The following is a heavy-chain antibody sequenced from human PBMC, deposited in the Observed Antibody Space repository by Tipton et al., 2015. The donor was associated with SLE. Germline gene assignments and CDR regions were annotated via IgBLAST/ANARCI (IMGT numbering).Heavy chain of an antibody. Sequence: SLRLSCAASGFTFSSYWMYWVRQAPGKGPVWVSRINSDGSSTTYADSVKGRFTTSRDNAKNTLFLQMNSLGAEDTALYYCAKVGSGWYGVDYWGQRIMVTVSS. D-gene: IGHD6-19*01. CDR3: AKVGSGWYGVDY. CDR1: GFTFSSYW. CDR2: INSDGSST. V-gene: IGHV3-74*01. J-gene: IGHJ4*02.